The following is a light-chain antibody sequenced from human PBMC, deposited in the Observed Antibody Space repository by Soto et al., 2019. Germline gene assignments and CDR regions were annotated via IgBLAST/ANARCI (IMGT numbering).Light chain of an antibody. Sequence: DIQMTQSPSTLSASVGDRVTITCRASQSISTWLAWYQQKPGKAPKLLIYDASSLESGVPSRFSGSGSGTEFTLNISSLQPDYFATYYCQQYNTFSYTFGRGTKLEIK. J-gene: IGKJ2*01. CDR3: QQYNTFSYT. CDR2: DAS. CDR1: QSISTW. V-gene: IGKV1-5*01.